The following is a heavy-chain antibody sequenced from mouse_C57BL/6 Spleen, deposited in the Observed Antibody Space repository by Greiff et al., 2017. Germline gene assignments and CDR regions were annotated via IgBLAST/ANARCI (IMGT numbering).Heavy chain of an antibody. Sequence: QVQLQQSGPELVRPGVSVKISCKGSGYTFTDYAMHWVKQSHAQSLEWIGVISTYYGDASYNQKFKDKDTMTVDKSSSTAYMELARLTSEDSAVYYGAKEDEYYATDYWGQGTSVTVSS. CDR3: AKEDEYYATDY. CDR1: GYTFTDYA. J-gene: IGHJ4*01. V-gene: IGHV1-67*01. CDR2: ISTYYGDA.